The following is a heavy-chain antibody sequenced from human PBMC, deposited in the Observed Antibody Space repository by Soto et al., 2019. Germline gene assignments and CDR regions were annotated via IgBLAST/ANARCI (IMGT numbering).Heavy chain of an antibody. CDR2: ISSDGSNK. V-gene: IGHV3-30-3*01. D-gene: IGHD1-1*01. CDR1: GFTFSSYA. Sequence: ESGGGVVQPGRSLRLSCAASGFTFSSYAMHWVRQAPGKGLEWVAVISSDGSNKYYADSVRGRFTISRDNSENTVYLHMSSLSGDDTAVFYCSKAPWNLAHTNCFDFWGQGTLVTVSS. J-gene: IGHJ4*02. CDR3: SKAPWNLAHTNCFDF.